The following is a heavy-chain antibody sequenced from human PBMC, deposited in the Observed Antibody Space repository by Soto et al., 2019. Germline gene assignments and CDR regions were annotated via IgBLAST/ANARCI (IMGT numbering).Heavy chain of an antibody. CDR3: ARDLRSSGWTQLGYYYYGMDV. CDR1: GGTFSSYA. J-gene: IGHJ6*02. CDR2: IIPIFGTA. Sequence: SVKVSCKASGGTFSSYAISWVRQAPGQGLEWMGGIIPIFGTANYAQKFQGRVTIAADESTSTAYMELSSLRSEDTAVYYCARDLRSSGWTQLGYYYYGMDVWGQGTTVTVSS. V-gene: IGHV1-69*13. D-gene: IGHD6-19*01.